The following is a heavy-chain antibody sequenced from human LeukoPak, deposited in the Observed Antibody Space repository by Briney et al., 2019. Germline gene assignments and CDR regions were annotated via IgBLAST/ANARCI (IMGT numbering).Heavy chain of an antibody. V-gene: IGHV4-59*01. CDR2: IYYSGST. CDR3: ARAGSGWSYDAFDI. J-gene: IGHJ3*02. D-gene: IGHD6-19*01. CDR1: GGSISSYY. Sequence: PSETLSLTCTVSGGSISSYYWSWIRQPPGKGLEWIGYIYYSGSTNYNPSLKSRVTISVDTSKNQFSLKLSSVTAADTAVYYCARAGSGWSYDAFDIWGQGTMVTVSS.